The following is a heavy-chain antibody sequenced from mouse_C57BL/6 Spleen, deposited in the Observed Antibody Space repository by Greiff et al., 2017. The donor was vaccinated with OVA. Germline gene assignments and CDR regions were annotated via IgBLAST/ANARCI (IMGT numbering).Heavy chain of an antibody. CDR3: ARAGYYDYDYYAMDY. Sequence: DVKLVESGGGLVKPGGSLKLSCAASGFTFSSYAMSWVRQTPEKRLEWVATISDGGSYTYYPDNVKGRFTISRDNAKNNLYLQMSHLKSEDTAMYYCARAGYYDYDYYAMDYWGQGTSVTVSS. CDR2: ISDGGSYT. CDR1: GFTFSSYA. D-gene: IGHD2-4*01. V-gene: IGHV5-4*03. J-gene: IGHJ4*01.